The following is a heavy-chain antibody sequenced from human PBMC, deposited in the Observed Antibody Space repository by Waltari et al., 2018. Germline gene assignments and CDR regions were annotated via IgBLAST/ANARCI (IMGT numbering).Heavy chain of an antibody. CDR3: ARRIVGATDY. V-gene: IGHV1-2*06. CDR1: GYTFTGYY. CDR2: SNPNSGGT. Sequence: QVQLVQSGAEVKKPGASVKVSCKASGYTFTGYYMHWVRQAPGQGLEWMGRSNPNSGGTNYAQKCQGRVTMTRDTSISTAYMELSRLRSDDTAVYYCARRIVGATDYWGQGTLVTVSS. D-gene: IGHD1-26*01. J-gene: IGHJ4*02.